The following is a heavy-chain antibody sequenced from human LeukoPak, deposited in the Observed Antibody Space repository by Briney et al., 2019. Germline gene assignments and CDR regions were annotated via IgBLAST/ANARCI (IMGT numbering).Heavy chain of an antibody. CDR1: GGTFSSYA. J-gene: IGHJ4*02. CDR2: IIPIFGTA. V-gene: IGHV1-69*13. Sequence: SVKVSCKASGGTFSSYAISWVRQAPGQGLEWMGGIIPIFGTANYAQKFQGRVTITADESTSTAYMELSSLRSEDTAVYYCARDHRPFGVVTQYYFDYWGQGTLATVSS. D-gene: IGHD3-3*01. CDR3: ARDHRPFGVVTQYYFDY.